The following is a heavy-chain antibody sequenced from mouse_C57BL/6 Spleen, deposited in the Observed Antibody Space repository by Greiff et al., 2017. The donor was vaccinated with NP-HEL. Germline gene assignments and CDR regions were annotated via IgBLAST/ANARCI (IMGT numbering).Heavy chain of an antibody. CDR1: GFTFSSYG. CDR2: ISSGGSYT. Sequence: DVKLVESGGDLVKPGGSLKLSCAASGFTFSSYGMSWVRQTPDKRLEWVATISSGGSYTYYPDSVKGRFTISRANAKNTLYLQMRSLKSEDTAIYYCASPGVTGTEYYAMDDWGQGTSGTVSS. CDR3: ASPGVTGTEYYAMDD. D-gene: IGHD4-1*01. V-gene: IGHV5-6*02. J-gene: IGHJ4*01.